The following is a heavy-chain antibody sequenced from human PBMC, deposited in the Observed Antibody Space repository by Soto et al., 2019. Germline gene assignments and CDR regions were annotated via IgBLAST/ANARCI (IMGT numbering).Heavy chain of an antibody. V-gene: IGHV3-30*03. CDR1: GFTFSSYG. CDR3: ATRIAVADVYYYYGMDV. D-gene: IGHD6-19*01. CDR2: ISYDGSNK. J-gene: IGHJ6*01. Sequence: QVQLVESGGGVVQPGRSLRLSCAASGFTFSSYGMHWVRQAPGKGLEWVAVISYDGSNKYYADSVKGRFTISRDNSKNTLYLQMNSLRAEDTAVYYCATRIAVADVYYYYGMDVW.